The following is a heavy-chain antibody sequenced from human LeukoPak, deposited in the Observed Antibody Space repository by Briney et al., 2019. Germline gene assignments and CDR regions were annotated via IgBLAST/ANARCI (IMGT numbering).Heavy chain of an antibody. CDR3: ARDYYDSSGYYS. J-gene: IGHJ4*02. CDR1: GFTFSNDW. Sequence: PGGSLRLSCAASGFTFSNDWMSWVRQAPGKGLEWVANIKQDGSEKYYVDSVKGRFIISRDNAKNSLYLQMNSLRAEDTAVYYCARDYYDSSGYYSWGQGTLVTVSS. CDR2: IKQDGSEK. D-gene: IGHD3-22*01. V-gene: IGHV3-7*01.